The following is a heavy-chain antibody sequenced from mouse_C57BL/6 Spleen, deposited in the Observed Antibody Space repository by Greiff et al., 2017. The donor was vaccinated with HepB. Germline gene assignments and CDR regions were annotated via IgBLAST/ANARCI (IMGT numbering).Heavy chain of an antibody. CDR1: GFSLTSYG. Sequence: LQESGPGLVQPSQSLSITCTVSGFSLTSYGVHWVRQSPGKGLEWLGVIWRGGSTDYNAAFMSRLSITKDNSKSQVFFKMNSLQADDTAIYYCAKRGTTVVAPYYYAMDYWGQGTSVTVSS. CDR2: IWRGGST. V-gene: IGHV2-5*01. D-gene: IGHD1-1*01. CDR3: AKRGTTVVAPYYYAMDY. J-gene: IGHJ4*01.